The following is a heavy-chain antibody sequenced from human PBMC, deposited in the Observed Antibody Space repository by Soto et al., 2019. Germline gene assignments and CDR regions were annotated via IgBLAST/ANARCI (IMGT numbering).Heavy chain of an antibody. CDR2: ISYDGSNK. Sequence: QVQLVESGGGVVQPGRSLRLSCAASGFTFSSYAMHWVRQAPGKGLEWVAVISYDGSNKYYADSVKGRFTISRDNSKNTLYLQMNSLRAEDTAVYYCARDGPHYYYGMDVRGQGTTVTVSS. V-gene: IGHV3-30-3*01. J-gene: IGHJ6*02. CDR3: ARDGPHYYYGMDV. CDR1: GFTFSSYA.